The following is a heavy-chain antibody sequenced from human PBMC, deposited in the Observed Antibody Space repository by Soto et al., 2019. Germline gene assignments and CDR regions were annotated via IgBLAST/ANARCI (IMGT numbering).Heavy chain of an antibody. CDR2: IYHSGST. V-gene: IGHV4-30-2*01. Sequence: SETLSLTCAVSGGSISSGGYSWSWIRQPPGKGLEWIGYIYHSGSTYYNPSLKSRVTISVDRSKNQFSLKLSSVTAADTAVYYCARVVLETNWIDPWGQGTLVTVSS. D-gene: IGHD2-2*01. CDR3: ARVVLETNWIDP. J-gene: IGHJ5*02. CDR1: GGSISSGGYS.